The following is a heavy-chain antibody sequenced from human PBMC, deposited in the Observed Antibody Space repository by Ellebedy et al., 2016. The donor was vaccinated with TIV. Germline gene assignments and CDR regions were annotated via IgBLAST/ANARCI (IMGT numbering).Heavy chain of an antibody. J-gene: IGHJ4*02. V-gene: IGHV1-18*01. Sequence: AASVKVSCKASGFTFTSYGFTWVRQAPGQGLEWMGWISANNGDTHYAQKVQGRVTMTTDTSTSTAYIEVRSLRSDDTAVYYCARKGTSLPLDYWGQGTLVTVSS. CDR3: ARKGTSLPLDY. CDR2: ISANNGDT. CDR1: GFTFTSYG. D-gene: IGHD2-2*01.